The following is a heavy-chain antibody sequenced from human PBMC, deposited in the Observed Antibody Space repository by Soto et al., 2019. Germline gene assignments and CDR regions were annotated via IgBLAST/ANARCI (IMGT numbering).Heavy chain of an antibody. V-gene: IGHV3-11*05. D-gene: IGHD3-10*01. CDR3: ARDRDTMIRGVYQH. Sequence: QVHLVESGGVLVKSGGSLTLSCAVSGFTFSDYQMHWIRQVPGKGLEWLSYISASGTSANYADSMRVRLSISRDNAKNLLFLRLNGLRGEDTAVYYCARDRDTMIRGVYQHWGQGTLVTVFS. CDR1: GFTFSDYQ. J-gene: IGHJ4*02. CDR2: ISASGTSA.